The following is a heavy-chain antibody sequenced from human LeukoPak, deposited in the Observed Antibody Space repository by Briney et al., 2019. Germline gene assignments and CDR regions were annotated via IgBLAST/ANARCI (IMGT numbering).Heavy chain of an antibody. Sequence: GGSLRLSCAASGFAFSDYYMGWIRQAPGKGLKWVSYISGSGSTVFHADSVKGRFTISRDNAKNSLYLQMNSLRAEDTAVYYCASRKWELIYWGQGTLVTVSS. CDR1: GFAFSDYY. D-gene: IGHD1-26*01. J-gene: IGHJ4*02. CDR3: ASRKWELIY. CDR2: ISGSGSTV. V-gene: IGHV3-11*01.